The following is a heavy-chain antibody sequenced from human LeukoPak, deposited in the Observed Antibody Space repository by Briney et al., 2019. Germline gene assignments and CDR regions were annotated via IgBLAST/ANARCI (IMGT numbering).Heavy chain of an antibody. CDR3: AKEDYGDYVGEHYYGMDV. J-gene: IGHJ6*02. D-gene: IGHD4-17*01. Sequence: GGSLRLSCAASGFTFSSHGMHWVRQAPGKGLEWVAVISYDGSNKYYADSVKGRFTISRDNSKNTLYLQMNSLRAEDTAVYYCAKEDYGDYVGEHYYGMDVWGQGTTVTVSS. CDR2: ISYDGSNK. V-gene: IGHV3-30*18. CDR1: GFTFSSHG.